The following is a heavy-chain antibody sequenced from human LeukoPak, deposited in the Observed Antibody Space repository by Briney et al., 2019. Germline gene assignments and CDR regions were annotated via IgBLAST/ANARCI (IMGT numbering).Heavy chain of an antibody. V-gene: IGHV4-30-2*01. D-gene: IGHD3-22*01. CDR1: GGSISSGGYS. CDR3: ARGDYYDSSGYYDY. Sequence: SQTLSLTCAVSGGSISSGGYSGRWIRQPPGKGLEGIGYNYHSGSTYYNPSLKSRVTISVDRSKNQFSLKLSSVTAADTAVYYCARGDYYDSSGYYDYWGQGTLVTVSS. J-gene: IGHJ4*02. CDR2: NYHSGST.